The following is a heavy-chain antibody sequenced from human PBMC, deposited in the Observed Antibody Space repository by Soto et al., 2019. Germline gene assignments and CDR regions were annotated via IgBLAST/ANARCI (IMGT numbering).Heavy chain of an antibody. Sequence: GGSLRLSCAASGFPFSDHAMHWVRQTPGKGLEWVSAITGRGDSTYYADSVKGRFTISRDNSKNTLYLQMDNLRAEDTAHYFCANGPAVGANYKYYDMDVWGRGTTVTVSS. D-gene: IGHD1-26*01. J-gene: IGHJ6*02. CDR2: ITGRGDST. V-gene: IGHV3-23*01. CDR1: GFPFSDHA. CDR3: ANGPAVGANYKYYDMDV.